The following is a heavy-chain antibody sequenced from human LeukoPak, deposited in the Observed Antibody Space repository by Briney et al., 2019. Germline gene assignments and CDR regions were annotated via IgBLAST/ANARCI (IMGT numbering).Heavy chain of an antibody. CDR3: ARGAY. CDR2: IYTSGST. V-gene: IGHV4-61*02. Sequence: SETLSLTCSVSGGSISSSAYYWGWIRQPPGQGLEWIGRIYTSGSTNYNPSLKSRVTISVDTSKNQSSLKLSSVTAADTAVYYCARGAYWGQGTLVTVSS. J-gene: IGHJ4*02. CDR1: GGSISSSAYY.